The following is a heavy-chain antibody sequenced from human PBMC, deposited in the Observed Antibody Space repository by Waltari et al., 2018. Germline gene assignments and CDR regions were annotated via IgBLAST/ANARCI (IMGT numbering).Heavy chain of an antibody. J-gene: IGHJ4*02. CDR1: GYSISSGYY. V-gene: IGHV4-38-2*01. CDR3: ARVLEMATPHYFDY. D-gene: IGHD5-12*01. Sequence: QVQLQESGPGLVKPSETLSLTCAVSGYSISSGYYWGWIRQPPGKGLEWIGSIYHSGSTYYNPSLKSRVTISVDTSKNQFSLKLSSVTAADTAVYYCARVLEMATPHYFDYWGQGTLVTVSS. CDR2: IYHSGST.